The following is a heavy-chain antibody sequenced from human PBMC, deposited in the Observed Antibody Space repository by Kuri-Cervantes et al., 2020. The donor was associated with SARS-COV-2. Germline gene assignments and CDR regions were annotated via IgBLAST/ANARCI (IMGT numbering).Heavy chain of an antibody. D-gene: IGHD2-2*01. CDR2: IYYSGST. V-gene: IGHV4-39*07. Sequence: GSLRLSCTVSGGSISSSSYYWGWIRQPPGKELEWIGSIYYSGSTYYNPSLKSRVAISVDTSKNQFSLKLSSVTAADTAVYYCARRACSSTSCYRALRAFDIWGQGTMVTVSS. CDR3: ARRACSSTSCYRALRAFDI. CDR1: GGSISSSSYY. J-gene: IGHJ3*02.